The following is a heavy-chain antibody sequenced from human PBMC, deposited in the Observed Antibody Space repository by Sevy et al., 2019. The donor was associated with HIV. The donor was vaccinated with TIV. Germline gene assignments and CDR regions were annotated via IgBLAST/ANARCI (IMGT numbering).Heavy chain of an antibody. D-gene: IGHD1-26*01. CDR3: TREMYSGSFSHFDY. Sequence: GGSLRLSCTASGFTFGDYAMSWFRQAPGKGLEWVGFIRSKAYGGTTEYAASVKGRFTISRDDSKSIAYLQMNSLKTEDTAVYYCTREMYSGSFSHFDYWGQGTLVTVSS. V-gene: IGHV3-49*03. CDR2: IRSKAYGGTT. CDR1: GFTFGDYA. J-gene: IGHJ4*02.